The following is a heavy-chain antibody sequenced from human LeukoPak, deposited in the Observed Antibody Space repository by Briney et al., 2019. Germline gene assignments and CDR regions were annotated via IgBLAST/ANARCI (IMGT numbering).Heavy chain of an antibody. D-gene: IGHD6-19*01. Sequence: SQTLSLTCTVSGGSISSGGYYWSWIRQHPGKGLEWIGYIYYSGSTYYNPSLKGRVTISVDTSKIQFALKLSSVTAADTAVYYCASGPVAGAFGYWGQGTLVTVSS. CDR2: IYYSGST. J-gene: IGHJ4*02. V-gene: IGHV4-31*03. CDR1: GGSISSGGYY. CDR3: ASGPVAGAFGY.